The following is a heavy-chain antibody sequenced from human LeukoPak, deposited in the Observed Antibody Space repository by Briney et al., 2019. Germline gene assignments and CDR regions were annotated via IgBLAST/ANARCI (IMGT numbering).Heavy chain of an antibody. D-gene: IGHD3-22*01. CDR3: ARDDDSSGYDPAGAFDI. V-gene: IGHV1-18*01. J-gene: IGHJ3*02. CDR1: GYTFTSYG. CDR2: ISAYNGNT. Sequence: GASVKVSCKASGYTFTSYGISWVRQAPGQGLEWMGWISAYNGNTNYALKLQGRVTMTTDTSTSTAYMELRSLRSDDTAVYYCARDDDSSGYDPAGAFDIWGQGTMVTVSS.